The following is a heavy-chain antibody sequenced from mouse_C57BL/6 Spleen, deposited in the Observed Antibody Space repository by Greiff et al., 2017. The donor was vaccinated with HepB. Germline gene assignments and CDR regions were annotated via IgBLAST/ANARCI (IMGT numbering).Heavy chain of an antibody. CDR2: INPNNGGT. Sequence: EVKLMESGPELVKPGASVKIPCKASGYTFTDYNMDWVKQSHGKSLEWIGDINPNNGGTIYNQKFKGKATLTVDKSSSTAYMELRSLTSEDTAVYYCARSDYDPWYFDVWGTGTTVTVSS. CDR1: GYTFTDYN. V-gene: IGHV1-18*01. J-gene: IGHJ1*03. CDR3: ARSDYDPWYFDV. D-gene: IGHD2-4*01.